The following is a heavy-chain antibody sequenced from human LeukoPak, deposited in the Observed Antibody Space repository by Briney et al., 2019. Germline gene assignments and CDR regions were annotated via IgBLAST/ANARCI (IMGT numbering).Heavy chain of an antibody. CDR2: IYYSGST. V-gene: IGHV4-59*08. Sequence: PSETLSLTCTVSGGSISSYYWSWIRQPPGKGLEWIGYIYYSGSTNYNPSLKSRVTISVDTSKKQFSLKLSSVTAADTAVYYCARHSGGRDSSGEYWYFDLWGCGTLVTVSS. D-gene: IGHD3-22*01. CDR1: GGSISSYY. CDR3: ARHSGGRDSSGEYWYFDL. J-gene: IGHJ2*01.